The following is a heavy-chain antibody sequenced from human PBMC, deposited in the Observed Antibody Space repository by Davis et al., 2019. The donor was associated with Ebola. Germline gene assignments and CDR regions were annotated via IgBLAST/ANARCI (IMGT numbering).Heavy chain of an antibody. CDR2: IYYSGST. CDR3: ARHPGVGSASGRLDS. CDR1: GGSISSSSYY. Sequence: SETLSLTCTVSGGSISSSSYYWGWIRQPPGKGLEWIGSIYYSGSTYYNPSLKSRVTISVDTSKNQLSLKLTSVTAADTAIYYCARHPGVGSASGRLDSWGQGTLVVVSS. J-gene: IGHJ4*02. V-gene: IGHV4-39*01. D-gene: IGHD3-3*01.